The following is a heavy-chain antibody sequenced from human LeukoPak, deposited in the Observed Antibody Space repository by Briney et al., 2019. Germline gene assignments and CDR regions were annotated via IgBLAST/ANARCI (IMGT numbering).Heavy chain of an antibody. CDR3: ARTIWQQLVELFDY. Sequence: SETLSLTCTVSGGSISSSSYYWGWIRQPPGKGLEWIGSIYYSGSTYYNPSLKSRVTISVDRSKNQFSLKLSSVTAADTAVYYCARTIWQQLVELFDYWGQGTLVTVSS. J-gene: IGHJ4*02. V-gene: IGHV4-39*07. D-gene: IGHD6-13*01. CDR2: IYYSGST. CDR1: GGSISSSSYY.